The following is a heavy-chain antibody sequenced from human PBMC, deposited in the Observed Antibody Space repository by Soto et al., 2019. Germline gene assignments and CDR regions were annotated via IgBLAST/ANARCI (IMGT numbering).Heavy chain of an antibody. CDR2: IHSDGSAT. Sequence: EVQLVESGGDLVQPGGSLRLSCAASGFTFSYYWMHWVRQPPGKGLVWVSRIHSDGSATTYADSVKGRFTISRDNAKNRLYLQMNSLTAADTAVYYCARGDRGAFDDWGQGTLVTVSS. CDR1: GFTFSYYW. CDR3: ARGDRGAFDD. J-gene: IGHJ4*02. V-gene: IGHV3-74*01. D-gene: IGHD3-10*01.